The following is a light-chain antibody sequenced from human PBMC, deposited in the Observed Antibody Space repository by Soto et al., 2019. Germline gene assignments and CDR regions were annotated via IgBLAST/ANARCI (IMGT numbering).Light chain of an antibody. Sequence: EIVMTQSPATLSVSPGERAILSCRASQSVSSNLAWYQQKPGQAPRLLIYGASTRATGIPARFTGSGSGTEFTLTISSLQSEDFAVYYCQHYNNWPPWTFGQGTKVDIK. CDR1: QSVSSN. V-gene: IGKV3-15*01. CDR2: GAS. J-gene: IGKJ1*01. CDR3: QHYNNWPPWT.